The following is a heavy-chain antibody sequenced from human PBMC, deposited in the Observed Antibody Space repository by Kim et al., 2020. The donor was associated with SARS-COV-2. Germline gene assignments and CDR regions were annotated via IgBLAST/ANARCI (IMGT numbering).Heavy chain of an antibody. CDR3: VREILRPYYFDNSGYYLN. Sequence: GGSLRLSCAASGFTFSDYYMTWIRQAPGKGPEWVSHISSTSSYTNYADSVKGRFTIFRDNAKNSLYMQMHNLRAEDTAVYYCVREILRPYYFDNSGYYLNWVQGTLVTVSS. J-gene: IGHJ4*02. CDR2: ISSTSSYT. CDR1: GFTFSDYY. D-gene: IGHD3-22*01. V-gene: IGHV3-11*05.